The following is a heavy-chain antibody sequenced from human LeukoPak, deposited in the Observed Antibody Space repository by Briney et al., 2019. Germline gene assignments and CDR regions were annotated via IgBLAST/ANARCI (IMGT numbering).Heavy chain of an antibody. CDR1: GFTFDDYG. Sequence: GGSLRLSCAASGFTFDDYGMSWVRQAPGKGLEWVSGINWNGASTGYGDSVKGRFTISRDNAKNSLYLQMNSLRADDTALYLCARVSSGSYYGDFDYWGQGTLVTVSS. V-gene: IGHV3-20*01. J-gene: IGHJ4*02. D-gene: IGHD1-26*01. CDR2: INWNGAST. CDR3: ARVSSGSYYGDFDY.